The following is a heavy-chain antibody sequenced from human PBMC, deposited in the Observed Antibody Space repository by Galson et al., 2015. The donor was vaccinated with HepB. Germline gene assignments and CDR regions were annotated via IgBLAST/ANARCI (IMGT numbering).Heavy chain of an antibody. CDR3: ARVATTTTHFIDY. CDR2: ITISSTYT. Sequence: SLRLSCAASGFTFNDYYMTWIRQTPGKGLECIAYITISSTYTNYIDSVKGRFTISRDSAKNSLYLQMNSLRAEDTAVYYCARVATTTTHFIDYWGQGTLVTVSS. CDR1: GFTFNDYY. V-gene: IGHV3-11*06. D-gene: IGHD1-26*01. J-gene: IGHJ4*02.